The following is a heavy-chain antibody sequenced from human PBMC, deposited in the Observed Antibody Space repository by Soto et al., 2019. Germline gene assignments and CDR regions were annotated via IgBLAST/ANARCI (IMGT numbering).Heavy chain of an antibody. D-gene: IGHD3-3*01. CDR1: GGSIISCDYS. CDR2: IYNSGIT. Sequence: SETLSLTCTVSGGSIISCDYSWSWVRQSPGKGLEWIGHIYNSGITYYNPSLKSRVVISIDTSRNQFSLRLNSLTAADRAVYFCARGVTDFGLVSRFWFDPWGQGTVVTGSS. CDR3: ARGVTDFGLVSRFWFDP. J-gene: IGHJ5*02. V-gene: IGHV4-30-4*01.